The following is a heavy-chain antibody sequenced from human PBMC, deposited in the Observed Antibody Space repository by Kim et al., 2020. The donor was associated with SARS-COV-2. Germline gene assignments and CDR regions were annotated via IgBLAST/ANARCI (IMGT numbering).Heavy chain of an antibody. J-gene: IGHJ5*01. CDR2: INPSGGST. V-gene: IGHV1-46*01. D-gene: IGHD3-16*01. Sequence: ASVKVSCKASGYTFSSYYIHWVRQAPGKGFECMGIINPSGGSTSYTQKFQGRVTMTRDTSTSTVYMELSSLRSEDTAIYYCARNYDGGWFDSWGQGTLVT. CDR1: GYTFSSYY. CDR3: ARNYDGGWFDS.